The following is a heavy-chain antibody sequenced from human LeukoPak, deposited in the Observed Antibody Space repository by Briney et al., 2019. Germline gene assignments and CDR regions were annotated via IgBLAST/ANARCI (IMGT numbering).Heavy chain of an antibody. V-gene: IGHV1-2*02. CDR1: GYTFTGYY. D-gene: IGHD3-10*01. CDR2: INPNSGGT. Sequence: ASVKVSCKASGYTFTGYYMHWVRQAPGQGLEWMGWINPNSGGTNYAQKFQGRVTMTRDTSISTAYMELSRLRSDDTAVYYCARGGSVRGVIVTWFDPWGQGTLVTVSS. J-gene: IGHJ5*02. CDR3: ARGGSVRGVIVTWFDP.